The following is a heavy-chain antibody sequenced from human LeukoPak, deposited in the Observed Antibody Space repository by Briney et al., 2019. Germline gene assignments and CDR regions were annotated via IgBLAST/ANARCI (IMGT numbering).Heavy chain of an antibody. Sequence: PGGSLRLSRAASGFTFSDYNMNWVRQAPGKGLEWVSYIDISGGTIYYADSVKGRFTISRDNAKNSLYLQMNSLRAEDTAVYYCGRDLLAAITNTRGFVFWGQGTLVSVSS. J-gene: IGHJ4*02. D-gene: IGHD6-13*01. CDR3: GRDLLAAITNTRGFVF. V-gene: IGHV3-48*01. CDR2: IDISGGTI. CDR1: GFTFSDYN.